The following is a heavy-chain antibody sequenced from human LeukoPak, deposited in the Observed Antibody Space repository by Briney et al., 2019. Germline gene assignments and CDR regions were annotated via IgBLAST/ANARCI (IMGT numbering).Heavy chain of an antibody. CDR2: ITGSGGST. CDR1: GFTFSSYA. J-gene: IGHJ2*01. V-gene: IGHV3-23*01. CDR3: AKAVAGYWYFDL. Sequence: GGSLRLSCAASGFTFSSYAMSWVRQAPGKGLEWVSAITGSGGSTYYADSVKGRFTISRDNSKNTLYLEMNSLRAEDTAVYYCAKAVAGYWYFDLWGRGTLVTASS. D-gene: IGHD6-19*01.